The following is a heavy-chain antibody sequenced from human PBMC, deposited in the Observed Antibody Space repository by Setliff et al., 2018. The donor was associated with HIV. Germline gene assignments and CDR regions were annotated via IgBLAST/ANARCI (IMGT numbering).Heavy chain of an antibody. CDR1: GGSISSGDYY. D-gene: IGHD5-12*01. J-gene: IGHJ4*02. CDR3: ARRRDGYNSAPWRNDY. Sequence: SETLSLTCTVSGGSISSGDYYWSWIRQPAGKGLEWIGRIYTSGSTNYNPSLKSRVTISVDTPKKQFSLKLRSVTAADTAVYYCARRRDGYNSAPWRNDYWGQGTLVTVSS. CDR2: IYTSGST. V-gene: IGHV4-61*02.